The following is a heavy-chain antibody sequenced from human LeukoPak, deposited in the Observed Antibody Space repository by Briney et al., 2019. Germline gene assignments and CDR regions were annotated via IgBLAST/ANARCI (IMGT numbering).Heavy chain of an antibody. J-gene: IGHJ4*02. D-gene: IGHD4-17*01. CDR3: AREEYGDYVGY. V-gene: IGHV4-38-2*02. CDR1: GYSISSGYY. Sequence: SETLSLTCTVSGYSISSGYYWGWIRQPPGKGLEWIGSIYHSGRTYYNPSLRSRVTIPVDTSKNQFSLKLNSVTAADTAVYYCAREEYGDYVGYWGQGTLVTVAS. CDR2: IYHSGRT.